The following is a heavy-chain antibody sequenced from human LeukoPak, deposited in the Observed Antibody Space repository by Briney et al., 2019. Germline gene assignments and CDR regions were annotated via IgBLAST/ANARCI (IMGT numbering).Heavy chain of an antibody. CDR2: INSDGSST. V-gene: IGHV3-74*01. CDR3: ARLPIVVVPAATYYYGMDV. Sequence: GGSLRLSCAASGFTFSSYWMHWVPQAPGKGLVWVSRINSDGSSTSYADSVKGRFTISRDNAKNTLYLQMNSLRAEDTAVCYCARLPIVVVPAATYYYGMDVWGQGTTVTVSS. CDR1: GFTFSSYW. D-gene: IGHD2-2*01. J-gene: IGHJ6*02.